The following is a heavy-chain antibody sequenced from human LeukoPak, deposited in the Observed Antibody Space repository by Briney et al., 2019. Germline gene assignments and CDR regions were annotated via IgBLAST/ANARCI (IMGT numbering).Heavy chain of an antibody. V-gene: IGHV4-59*01. J-gene: IGHJ6*02. CDR2: IYYSGST. CDR3: ARAHPGIAVSDYYYGMDV. CDR1: GGSISSYY. Sequence: SETLSLTCTVSGGSISSYYWSWIRQPPGKGLEWIGYIYYSGSTNYNPSLKSRVTISVDTSKNQFSLTLSSVTAADTAVYYCARAHPGIAVSDYYYGMDVWGQGTTVTVSS. D-gene: IGHD6-19*01.